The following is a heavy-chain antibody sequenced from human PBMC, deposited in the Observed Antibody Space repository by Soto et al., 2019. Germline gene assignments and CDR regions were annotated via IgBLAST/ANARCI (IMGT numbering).Heavy chain of an antibody. Sequence: PGGSLRLSCAASGFTFDDYAMHWVRQAPGKGLEWVSGISWNSGSIGYADSVKGRFTISRDNAKNSLYLQMNSLRAEDTALYYCAKDFEQWLVQAGAFDIWGQGTMVTVS. CDR3: AKDFEQWLVQAGAFDI. D-gene: IGHD6-19*01. V-gene: IGHV3-9*01. CDR1: GFTFDDYA. J-gene: IGHJ3*02. CDR2: ISWNSGSI.